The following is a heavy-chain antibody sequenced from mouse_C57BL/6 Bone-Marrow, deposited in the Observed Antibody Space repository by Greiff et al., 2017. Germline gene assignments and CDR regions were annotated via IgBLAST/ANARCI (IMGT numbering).Heavy chain of an antibody. Sequence: DVMLVESGGGLVKPGGSLKLSCAASGFTFSDYGMHWVRQAPEKGLEWVAYISSGSSTIYYADTVKGRFTISRDNAKNTLFLQMTSLRSEDTAMYYCAGGYYGSSPDYWGQGTTLTVSS. CDR2: ISSGSSTI. J-gene: IGHJ2*01. V-gene: IGHV5-17*01. CDR1: GFTFSDYG. CDR3: AGGYYGSSPDY. D-gene: IGHD1-1*01.